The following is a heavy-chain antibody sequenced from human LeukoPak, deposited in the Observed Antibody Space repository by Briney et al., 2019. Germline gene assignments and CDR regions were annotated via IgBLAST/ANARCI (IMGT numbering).Heavy chain of an antibody. Sequence: GGSLRLSCAASGFTFSTYWMNWVRQAPGKGLEWVAFIRYDGSNKYYADSVKGRFTISRDNSKNTLYLQMNSLRAEDTAVYYCARHTRGSRGILGYWGQGTLVTVSS. CDR1: GFTFSTYW. D-gene: IGHD1-1*01. V-gene: IGHV3-30*02. CDR3: ARHTRGSRGILGY. CDR2: IRYDGSNK. J-gene: IGHJ4*02.